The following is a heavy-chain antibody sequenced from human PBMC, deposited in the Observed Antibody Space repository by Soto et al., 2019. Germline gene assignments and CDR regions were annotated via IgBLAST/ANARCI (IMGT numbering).Heavy chain of an antibody. V-gene: IGHV1-2*02. CDR2: INPNSGGT. CDR1: GYTFTGYS. CDR3: ARADAPLRLTVPRPMTTVTNYYYYGMDV. Sequence: ASVKVSCKASGYTFTGYSMHWVRQAPGQGLEWMGWINPNSGGTNYAQKYQGRVTITADESTSTAYMELSSLRSEDTAVYYCARADAPLRLTVPRPMTTVTNYYYYGMDVWGQGTTVTVSS. D-gene: IGHD4-4*01. J-gene: IGHJ6*02.